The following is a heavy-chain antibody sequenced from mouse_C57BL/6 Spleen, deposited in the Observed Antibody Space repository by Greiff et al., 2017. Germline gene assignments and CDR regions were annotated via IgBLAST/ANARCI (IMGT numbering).Heavy chain of an antibody. D-gene: IGHD1-1*01. CDR2: ISDGGSYT. Sequence: EVKLMESGGGLVKPGGSLKLSCAASGFTFSSYAMSWVRQTPEKRLEWVATISDGGSYTYYPDNVKGRFTISRDNAKNNLYLQMSHLKSEDTAMYYCARDLTTVVAPYFDYWGQGTTLTVSS. CDR3: ARDLTTVVAPYFDY. CDR1: GFTFSSYA. V-gene: IGHV5-4*01. J-gene: IGHJ2*01.